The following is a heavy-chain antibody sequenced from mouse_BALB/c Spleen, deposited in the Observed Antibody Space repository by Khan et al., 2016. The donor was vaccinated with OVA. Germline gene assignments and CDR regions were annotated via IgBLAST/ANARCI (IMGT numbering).Heavy chain of an antibody. Sequence: EVELVESGPGLVKPSQSLSLTCTVTGYSITSDYAWDWIRQFPGNKLEWMGYISYGGSTSYNSFLKSLIFITRDPSKNQFFLQLNSVTTEDTATYYGARKNYYGYAMDNWGQGTSVTVSS. J-gene: IGHJ4*01. CDR2: ISYGGST. CDR3: ARKNYYGYAMDN. D-gene: IGHD1-1*01. V-gene: IGHV3-2*02. CDR1: GYSITSDYA.